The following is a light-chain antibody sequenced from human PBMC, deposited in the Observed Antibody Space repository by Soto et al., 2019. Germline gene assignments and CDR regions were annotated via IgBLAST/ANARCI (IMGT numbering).Light chain of an antibody. CDR3: QQLNSYPYT. J-gene: IGKJ2*01. Sequence: EIVLTQSPGILSLSPGERATLSCRASPSVSRSFLAWYQQRPGQAPRLLIYDASRRATGIPDRFSGSGSGTDFTLTITRLEPEDFATYYCQQLNSYPYTFGQGTKLEIK. CDR2: DAS. CDR1: PSVSRSF. V-gene: IGKV3D-20*02.